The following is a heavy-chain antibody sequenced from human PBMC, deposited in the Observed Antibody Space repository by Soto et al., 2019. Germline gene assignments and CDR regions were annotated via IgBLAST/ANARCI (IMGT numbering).Heavy chain of an antibody. CDR1: GGSISSYY. V-gene: IGHV4-59*01. Sequence: PSETLSLTCTVSGGSISSYYWSWIRQPPGKGLEWIGYIYYSGSTNYNPSLKSRVTISVDTSKNQFSLKLSSVTAADTAVYYCARDQVPAALLGWFHPWRQGTQVPVSS. J-gene: IGHJ5*02. CDR3: ARDQVPAALLGWFHP. D-gene: IGHD2-2*01. CDR2: IYYSGST.